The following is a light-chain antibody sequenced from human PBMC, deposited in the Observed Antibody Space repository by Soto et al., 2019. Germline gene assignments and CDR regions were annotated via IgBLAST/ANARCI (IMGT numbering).Light chain of an antibody. J-gene: IGLJ3*02. V-gene: IGLV2-8*01. CDR2: EVS. CDR1: SSDVGAYKY. Sequence: QSALTQPPSASGSPGQSVTISCTGTSSDVGAYKYVSWYQQYPGKAPKLMIYEVSKRPSGVPDRFSGSKSGNTASLTVSGLQVAGEADYYCTSYVGSDIWVFGGGTKLTVL. CDR3: TSYVGSDIWV.